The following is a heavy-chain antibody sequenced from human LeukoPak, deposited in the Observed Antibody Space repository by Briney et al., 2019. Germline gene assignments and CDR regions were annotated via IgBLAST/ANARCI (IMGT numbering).Heavy chain of an antibody. J-gene: IGHJ4*02. D-gene: IGHD3-9*01. CDR2: IKQDGSEK. Sequence: GGSLRLSCAASGFTLSSYWMSWVRQAPGNGLEWVANIKQDGSEKYHVDSVKARFTIPRHNAKNSLYLQMNRLTAEDRDVYYCARAELRYFDWSRYFDYWGQGTLVTVPS. CDR3: ARAELRYFDWSRYFDY. CDR1: GFTLSSYW. V-gene: IGHV3-7*03.